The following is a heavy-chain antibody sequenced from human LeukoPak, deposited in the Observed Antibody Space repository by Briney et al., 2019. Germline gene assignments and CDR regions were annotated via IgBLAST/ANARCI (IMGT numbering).Heavy chain of an antibody. J-gene: IGHJ4*02. Sequence: PSETLSLTCAVSGGSISSGGYSWSWIRQPPGKGLEWIGYIYHSGSTYYNPSLKSRVTISVDRSKNQFSLKLSSVTAADTAVYYCARGRAMGAVGYWGQGTLVTVSS. CDR2: IYHSGST. V-gene: IGHV4-30-2*01. CDR3: ARGRAMGAVGY. CDR1: GGSISSGGYS. D-gene: IGHD5-18*01.